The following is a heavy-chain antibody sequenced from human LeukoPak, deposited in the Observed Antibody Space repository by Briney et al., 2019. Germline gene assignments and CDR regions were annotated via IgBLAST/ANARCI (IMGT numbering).Heavy chain of an antibody. CDR1: GVSISSSSYY. V-gene: IGHV4-39*01. CDR3: ARHKRASYYDILTGHFDY. J-gene: IGHJ4*02. Sequence: SETLSLTCTVSGVSISSSSYYWGWIRQPPGKGPEWIGSVYYSGSTYYNPSLKSRVTISVDTSKNHFSLNLSSVTAADTAVYYCARHKRASYYDILTGHFDYWGQGTLVTVSS. CDR2: VYYSGST. D-gene: IGHD3-9*01.